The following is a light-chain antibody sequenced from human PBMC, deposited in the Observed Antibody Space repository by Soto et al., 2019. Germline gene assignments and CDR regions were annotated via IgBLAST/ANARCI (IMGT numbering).Light chain of an antibody. CDR1: QSISSW. CDR2: NAS. V-gene: IGKV1-5*03. Sequence: DIQMTQSPSTLSASVGDRVTITCRASQSISSWLAWYQQKPGKDPKLLIYNASSLESGGPSRFSGSGAGTEVTLPISSLQPDDFASYYCQQYNSYSRNTFGQGTKLEIK. J-gene: IGKJ2*01. CDR3: QQYNSYSRNT.